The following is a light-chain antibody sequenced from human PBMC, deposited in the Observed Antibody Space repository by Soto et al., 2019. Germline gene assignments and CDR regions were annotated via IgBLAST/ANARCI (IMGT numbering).Light chain of an antibody. V-gene: IGKV1-5*03. Sequence: DIQMTQSPSTLSASVGDRVTITCRASHSISAWLAWYQQKPGKAPKLLIYKASTLDSGVPSRFSGSGSGTEFTLTISSLQPDDFATYYCQQYHSVFNYTFCQGTKLEIK. CDR1: HSISAW. J-gene: IGKJ2*01. CDR3: QQYHSVFNYT. CDR2: KAS.